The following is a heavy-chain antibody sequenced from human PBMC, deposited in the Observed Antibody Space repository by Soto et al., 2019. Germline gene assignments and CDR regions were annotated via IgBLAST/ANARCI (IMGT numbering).Heavy chain of an antibody. CDR2: INYDGYS. V-gene: IGHV4-59*08. D-gene: IGHD3-10*01. J-gene: IGHJ6*02. CDR3: ARHGFGPLHGLVDF. CDR1: GGSITNYY. Sequence: QVQLQESGPGLVKPSETLSLTCTVSGGSITNYYCSWFRQPPGKGLEWIGYINYDGYSAYNLSLKRRVSLSMDASKTQFSRMLESATATDTAVYYCARHGFGPLHGLVDFWGPGTTVIVSS.